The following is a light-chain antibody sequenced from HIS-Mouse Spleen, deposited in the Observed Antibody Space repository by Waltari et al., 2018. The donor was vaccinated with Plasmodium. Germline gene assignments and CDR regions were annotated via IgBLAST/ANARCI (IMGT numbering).Light chain of an antibody. V-gene: IGKV3-15*01. CDR3: QQYNNWSFT. Sequence: EIVMTQSPATLSVSPGERATLSCRASQSVSSNLAWYPQKPGQAPRPLSYGASTRATGIPARFSGSGSGTEFTLTISSLQSEDFAVYYCQQYNNWSFTFGPGTKVDIK. CDR1: QSVSSN. J-gene: IGKJ3*01. CDR2: GAS.